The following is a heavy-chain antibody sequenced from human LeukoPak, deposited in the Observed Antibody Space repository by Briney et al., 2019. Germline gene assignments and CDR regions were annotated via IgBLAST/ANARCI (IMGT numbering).Heavy chain of an antibody. CDR1: GGSISSSSYY. CDR2: IYYSGST. V-gene: IGHV4-39*01. Sequence: SETLSLTCTVSGGSISSSSYYWGWIRQPPGKGLEWIGSIYYSGSTYYNPSLKSRVTISVDTSKNQFSPKLSSVTAADTAVYYCARQGVSVAAAGINWFDPWGQGTLVTVSS. D-gene: IGHD6-13*01. CDR3: ARQGVSVAAAGINWFDP. J-gene: IGHJ5*02.